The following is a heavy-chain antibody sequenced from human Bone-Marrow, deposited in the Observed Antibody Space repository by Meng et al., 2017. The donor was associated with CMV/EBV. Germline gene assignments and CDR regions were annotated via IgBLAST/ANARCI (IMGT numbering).Heavy chain of an antibody. J-gene: IGHJ6*02. CDR2: IYPGDSDT. CDR1: GYSFTSYW. V-gene: IGHV5-51*01. Sequence: GESLKISCKGSGYSFTSYWIGWVRQMPGKGLEWMGIIYPGDSDTRYSPSFQGQVTISADKSISTAYLQWSSLKASDTAMYYCARGGITMIAGYYYGMDVWGQGTTVTVSS. D-gene: IGHD3-22*01. CDR3: ARGGITMIAGYYYGMDV.